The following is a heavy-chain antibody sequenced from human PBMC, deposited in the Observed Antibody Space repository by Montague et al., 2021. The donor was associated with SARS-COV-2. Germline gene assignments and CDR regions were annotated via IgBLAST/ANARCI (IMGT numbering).Heavy chain of an antibody. CDR1: GGSISSSNYY. J-gene: IGHJ3*02. Sequence: SETLSLTCTVSGGSISSSNYYWDWIRQPPGKGLEWIGSIYDSGSTYYNPSLKRRVTISVDTSKNHFSLKLTSVTAADTAVYYCARRGRKLLQDATTFGGFDNWGQGTLVTVSS. CDR3: ARRGRKLLQDATTFGGFDN. V-gene: IGHV4-39*02. CDR2: IYDSGST. D-gene: IGHD3-10*02.